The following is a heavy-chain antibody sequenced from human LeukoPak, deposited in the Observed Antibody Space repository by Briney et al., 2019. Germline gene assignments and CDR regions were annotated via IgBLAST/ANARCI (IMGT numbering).Heavy chain of an antibody. Sequence: SETLSLTCAVYGGSFSGYYWSWIRQPPGKGLEWIGEINHSGSTNYNPSLKSRVTISVDTSKNQFSLKLSPVTAADTAVYYCARDSSGITGFDYWGQGTLVTVSS. J-gene: IGHJ4*02. CDR1: GGSFSGYY. CDR3: ARDSSGITGFDY. CDR2: INHSGST. D-gene: IGHD6-19*01. V-gene: IGHV4-34*01.